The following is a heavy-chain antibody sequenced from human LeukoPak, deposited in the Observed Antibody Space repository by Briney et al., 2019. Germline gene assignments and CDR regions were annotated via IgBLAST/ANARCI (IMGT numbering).Heavy chain of an antibody. V-gene: IGHV3-7*01. J-gene: IGHJ4*02. CDR1: GFTFSTYW. Sequence: GGSLRLSCAASGFTFSTYWMSWVRQAPGKGLAWVANINQDGSQKRYVDSVQGRFTISRDNTKNSLFLQMNSLRAEDTAVYYCARLKDDVTKLDYWGQGTLVTVSS. D-gene: IGHD2-8*01. CDR3: ARLKDDVTKLDY. CDR2: INQDGSQK.